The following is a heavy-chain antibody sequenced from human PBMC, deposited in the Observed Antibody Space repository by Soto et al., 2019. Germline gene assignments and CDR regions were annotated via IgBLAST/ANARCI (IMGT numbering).Heavy chain of an antibody. J-gene: IGHJ3*01. CDR2: ISSSSTYI. CDR3: ARSVVRVATAVNAFDL. V-gene: IGHV3-21*01. CDR1: GFTFTTYT. D-gene: IGHD5-12*01. Sequence: QLVESGGGQVKPGDSLRLSCAASGFTFTTYTMNWLRQAPGRGLEWVSSISSSSTYIFYADSVRGRFTISRDNAKNSLSLQVAILKAEDTAVYYCARSVVRVATAVNAFDLWGQGTLVTVSS.